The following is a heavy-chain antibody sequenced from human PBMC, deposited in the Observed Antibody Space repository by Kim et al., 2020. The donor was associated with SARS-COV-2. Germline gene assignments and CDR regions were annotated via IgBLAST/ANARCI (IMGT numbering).Heavy chain of an antibody. D-gene: IGHD6-13*01. V-gene: IGHV1-46*01. CDR1: GYTFTSYY. Sequence: ASVKVSCKASGYTFTSYYMHWVRQAPGQGLEWMGIINPSGGSTSYAQKFQGRVTMTRDTSTSTVYMELSSLRSEDTAVYYCARDGPRQLVRMFNNWFDPWGQGTLVTVCS. CDR3: ARDGPRQLVRMFNNWFDP. CDR2: INPSGGST. J-gene: IGHJ5*02.